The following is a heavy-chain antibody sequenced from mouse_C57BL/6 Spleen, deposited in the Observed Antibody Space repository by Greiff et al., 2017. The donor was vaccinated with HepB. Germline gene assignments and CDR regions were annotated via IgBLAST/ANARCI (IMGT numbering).Heavy chain of an antibody. Sequence: VQLQQSGAELAKPGASVKLSCKASGYTFTSYWMHWVKQRPGQGLEWIGYINPSSGYTKYNQKFKDKATLTADKSSSTDYMQLSSLTYEDSAVYYCARHPYDYDGYFDVWGTGTTVTVSS. J-gene: IGHJ1*03. CDR3: ARHPYDYDGYFDV. CDR2: INPSSGYT. CDR1: GYTFTSYW. V-gene: IGHV1-7*01. D-gene: IGHD2-4*01.